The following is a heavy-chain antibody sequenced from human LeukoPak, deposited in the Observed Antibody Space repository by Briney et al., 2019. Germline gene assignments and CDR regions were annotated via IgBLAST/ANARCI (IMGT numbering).Heavy chain of an antibody. D-gene: IGHD6-13*01. J-gene: IGHJ4*02. CDR2: IYPANSDT. CDR3: ARQAIAAAHPPDY. Sequence: GESLKISCKGSGYSFTNYWIGWVRQTPGRGLEWMGIIYPANSDTKYSPSLQGQVTISADKSINTAYLQWSSLKASDTAMYYCARQAIAAAHPPDYWGQGTLVTVSS. CDR1: GYSFTNYW. V-gene: IGHV5-51*01.